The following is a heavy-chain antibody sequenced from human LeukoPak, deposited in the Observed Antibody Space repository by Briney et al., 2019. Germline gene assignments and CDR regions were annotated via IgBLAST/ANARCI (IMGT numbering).Heavy chain of an antibody. CDR3: ARGHSIEPYYYYYYMDV. CDR2: IFISGGT. D-gene: IGHD4-11*01. CDR1: GDSITSGSYY. Sequence: SETLSLTCTVSGDSITSGSYYWSWIRQPAGKGLEWIGRIFISGGTNYNPSLRSRVTMSLDTSKNQFSLKLYSVTAADTAVYYCARGHSIEPYYYYYYMDVWGKGTTVTVSS. J-gene: IGHJ6*03. V-gene: IGHV4-61*02.